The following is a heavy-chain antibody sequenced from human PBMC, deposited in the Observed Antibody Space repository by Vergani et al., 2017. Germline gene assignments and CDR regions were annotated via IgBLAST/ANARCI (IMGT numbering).Heavy chain of an antibody. CDR3: ARVRRGFFEAGNREVDY. V-gene: IGHV4-31*01. J-gene: IGHJ4*02. Sequence: QVQLQESGPGLVKPSQTLSLTCTVSGGSISSGGYYWSWIRQHPGKGLEWIGYIYYSGSTYYNPSLKSLVTISVDTSKNQFSLKLSSVTAADTAVYYCARVRRGFFEAGNREVDYWGQGTLVTVSS. CDR1: GGSISSGGYY. CDR2: IYYSGST. D-gene: IGHD6-19*01.